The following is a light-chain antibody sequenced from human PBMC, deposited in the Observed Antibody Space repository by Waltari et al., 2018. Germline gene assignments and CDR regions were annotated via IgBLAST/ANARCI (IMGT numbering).Light chain of an antibody. V-gene: IGKV4-1*01. CDR2: WAS. CDR1: QSVLYSSNNKSY. J-gene: IGKJ1*01. Sequence: DIVMTQSPDSLAVSLGERATINCNSSQSVLYSSNNKSYLAWYQQKPGQPPKLLIYWASTRESGVPDRFSGSGSGTDFTLTISSLQAEDVAVYYCQQYYSTPRAFGQVTKVEIK. CDR3: QQYYSTPRA.